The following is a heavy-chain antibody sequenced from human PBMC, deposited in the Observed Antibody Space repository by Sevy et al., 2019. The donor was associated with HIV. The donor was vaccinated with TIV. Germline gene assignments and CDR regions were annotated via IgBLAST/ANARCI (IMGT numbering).Heavy chain of an antibody. CDR3: ARDNYGDFLGLFNL. V-gene: IGHV1-69*10. D-gene: IGHD4-17*01. Sequence: ASVKVSCKASGGTFSSFAINWVRQAPGLGLEWMGGIIPILGIANYAQKFQGRVTITADKSANIAYMELSSLRSEDTAVYYCARDNYGDFLGLFNLWGRGTLVTVSS. CDR1: GGTFSSFA. CDR2: IIPILGIA. J-gene: IGHJ2*01.